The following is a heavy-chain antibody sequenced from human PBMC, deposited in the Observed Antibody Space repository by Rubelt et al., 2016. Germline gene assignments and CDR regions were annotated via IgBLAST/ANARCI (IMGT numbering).Heavy chain of an antibody. D-gene: IGHD4-17*01. CDR3: ARERVTVTTERDPRWFDP. Sequence: GGIIPIFGTANYAQKFQGRVTITADESTSTAYMELRSLRSEDTAVYYCARERVTVTTERDPRWFDPWGQGTLVTVSS. V-gene: IGHV1-69*01. J-gene: IGHJ5*02. CDR2: IIPIFGTA.